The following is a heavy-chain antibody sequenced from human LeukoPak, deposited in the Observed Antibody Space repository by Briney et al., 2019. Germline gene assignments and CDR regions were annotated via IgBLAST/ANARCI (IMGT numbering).Heavy chain of an antibody. D-gene: IGHD3-22*01. CDR3: ARDKGDYDTSGSLFVF. CDR2: IKHAGSEK. Sequence: GGSLRLSCVASGFTLSNFWMTWVRQAPGKGLEWVANIKHAGSEKHYLDSVKGRFTNSRDNAKNSLYLQMNYLRAEDTAVYYCARDKGDYDTSGSLFVFGGQGTLVTVSS. V-gene: IGHV3-7*03. J-gene: IGHJ4*02. CDR1: GFTLSNFW.